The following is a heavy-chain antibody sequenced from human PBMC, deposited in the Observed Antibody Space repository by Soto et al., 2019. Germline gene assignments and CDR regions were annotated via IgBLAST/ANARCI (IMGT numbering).Heavy chain of an antibody. J-gene: IGHJ4*02. Sequence: QVQLVQSGAEVKAPGASVKVSCRSSGYTFSSYGVSWVRQAPGQGLEWMGWISGYNGDTSYAEKFQGRVTMTTDTSTGTTYRDLRSLTSDDTAVYYCAREVGAWFDYWGQGTLVTVSS. CDR1: GYTFSSYG. CDR3: AREVGAWFDY. D-gene: IGHD1-26*01. V-gene: IGHV1-18*01. CDR2: ISGYNGDT.